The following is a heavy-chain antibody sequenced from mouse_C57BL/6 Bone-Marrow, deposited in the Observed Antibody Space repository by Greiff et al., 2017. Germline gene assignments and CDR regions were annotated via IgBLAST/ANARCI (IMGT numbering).Heavy chain of an antibody. J-gene: IGHJ3*01. CDR2: ISSGGSYT. CDR1: GFTFSSYG. CDR3: ARHGSILAWFAY. D-gene: IGHD1-1*01. V-gene: IGHV5-6*01. Sequence: EVKLVESGGDLVKPGGSLKLSCAASGFTFSSYGMSWVRQTPDKRLEWVATISSGGSYTYYPDSVKGRFTISRDNAKNTLYLQMSSLKTEDTAMYYCARHGSILAWFAYWGQGTLVTVSA.